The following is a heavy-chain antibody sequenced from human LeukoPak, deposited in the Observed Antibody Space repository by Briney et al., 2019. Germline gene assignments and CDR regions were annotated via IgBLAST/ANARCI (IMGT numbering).Heavy chain of an antibody. D-gene: IGHD1-26*01. V-gene: IGHV3-21*01. CDR3: ACLVGATQDV. CDR2: ISSTSTYI. CDR1: GFTFSSYS. J-gene: IGHJ6*04. Sequence: GGSLRLSCAASGFTFSSYSMNWVSQPPGKGLEWVSSISSTSTYIYYADSVKGRFTISRDNAKNSLYLQMNSLRAEDTAVYYCACLVGATQDVWGKGTTVIVSS.